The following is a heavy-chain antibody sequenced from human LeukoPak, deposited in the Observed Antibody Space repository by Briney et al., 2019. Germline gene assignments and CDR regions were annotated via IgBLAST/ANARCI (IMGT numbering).Heavy chain of an antibody. J-gene: IGHJ4*02. Sequence: ASVKVSCMASVYTFTRYAMNWLRQAPGQGLEWVGWINPNTGNPTYAQAFTGRFVFSLDTSVSTAYLQISSLNTEDTAVYYCAIDQPVAGVSNFDSRGQGTLVTVSS. D-gene: IGHD6-19*01. CDR3: AIDQPVAGVSNFDS. CDR1: VYTFTRYA. V-gene: IGHV7-4-1*02. CDR2: INPNTGNP.